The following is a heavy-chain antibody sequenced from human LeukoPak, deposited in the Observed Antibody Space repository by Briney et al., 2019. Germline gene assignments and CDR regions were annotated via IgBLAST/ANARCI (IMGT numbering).Heavy chain of an antibody. V-gene: IGHV3-13*01. D-gene: IGHD6-19*01. CDR2: IGTAGDT. CDR1: GFAFSSYD. Sequence: GGSLRLSCAAAGFAFSSYDMHWVRQATGKGLEWVSAIGTAGDTYYPGSVKGRFTISRENAKNSLYLQMNSLRAGDTAVYYCARENVAVALDYWGQGTLATVSS. CDR3: ARENVAVALDY. J-gene: IGHJ4*02.